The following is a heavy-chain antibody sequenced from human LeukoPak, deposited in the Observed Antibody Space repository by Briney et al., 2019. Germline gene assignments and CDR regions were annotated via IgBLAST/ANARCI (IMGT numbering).Heavy chain of an antibody. CDR1: GFTFSSYG. D-gene: IGHD2-2*01. V-gene: IGHV3-30*02. Sequence: GGSLGLSCAASGFTFSSYGMHWVRQAPGKGLEWVAFIRYDGSNKYYADSVKGRFTISRDNSKNTLYLQMNSLRPEDMAFYYCAKDSRRRNYSCRTTNCFSYYFDQWGQGTLVTVSS. CDR3: AKDSRRRNYSCRTTNCFSYYFDQ. CDR2: IRYDGSNK. J-gene: IGHJ4*02.